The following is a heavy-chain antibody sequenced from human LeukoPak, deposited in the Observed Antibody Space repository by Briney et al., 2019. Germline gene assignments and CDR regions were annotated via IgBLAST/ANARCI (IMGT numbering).Heavy chain of an antibody. CDR3: ARTLVGASYFDY. Sequence: ASVKVSCKASGYTFTSYAMNWVRQAPGQGLEWMGWINTNTGNPTYAQGFTGRFVFSLDTPVSTAYLQISSLKAEDTAVYYCARTLVGASYFDYWGQGTLVTVSS. J-gene: IGHJ4*02. D-gene: IGHD1-26*01. CDR1: GYTFTSYA. V-gene: IGHV7-4-1*02. CDR2: INTNTGNP.